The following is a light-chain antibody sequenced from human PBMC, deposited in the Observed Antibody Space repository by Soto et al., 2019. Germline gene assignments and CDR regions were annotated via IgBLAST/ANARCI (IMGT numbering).Light chain of an antibody. V-gene: IGKV3-20*01. Sequence: EIVLTQSPGTLSLSPEKTVTLSCRASQSISSNYVAWFQHQPGQAPRLLIYGASSRAPGIPERFSGSGSGTDFSLTINRLEPEVSAVFYCQLYGYPQLTFGGGTKVEIK. CDR2: GAS. CDR3: QLYGYPQLT. CDR1: QSISSNY. J-gene: IGKJ4*01.